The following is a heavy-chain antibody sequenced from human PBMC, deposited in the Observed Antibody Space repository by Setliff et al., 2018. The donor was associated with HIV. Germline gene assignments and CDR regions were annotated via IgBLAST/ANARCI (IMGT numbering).Heavy chain of an antibody. Sequence: LRLSCAASGFTFSSYGMHWVRQAPGKGLEWVAIIWYDGSSKYYADSVKGRFTISRDTSKDTLYMQMNSLRAEDTAVYYCARVVGVAPYYYMDVWGKGTTVTVSS. CDR2: IWYDGSSK. D-gene: IGHD2-15*01. CDR1: GFTFSSYG. V-gene: IGHV3-33*01. CDR3: ARVVGVAPYYYMDV. J-gene: IGHJ6*03.